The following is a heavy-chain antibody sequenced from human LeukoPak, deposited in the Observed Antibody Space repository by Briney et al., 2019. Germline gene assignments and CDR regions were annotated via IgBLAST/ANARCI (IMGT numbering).Heavy chain of an antibody. CDR1: GFTFSSYW. J-gene: IGHJ6*03. CDR2: IKQDGSEK. CDR3: ARDRRGVGYRPQYYYYYYMDV. V-gene: IGHV3-7*01. D-gene: IGHD5-24*01. Sequence: GGSLRLSCVASGFTFSSYWMSWVRQAPGKGLGWVASIKQDGSEKYYVDSVKGRFTISRDNAKNSLYLQMNSLRAEDTALYYCARDRRGVGYRPQYYYYYYMDVWGKGTTVTVSS.